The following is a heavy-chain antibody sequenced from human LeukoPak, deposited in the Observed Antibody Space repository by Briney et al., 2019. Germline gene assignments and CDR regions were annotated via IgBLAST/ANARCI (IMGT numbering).Heavy chain of an antibody. D-gene: IGHD6-19*01. J-gene: IGHJ4*02. V-gene: IGHV4-30-4*01. CDR1: GVSISSGDYY. Sequence: SETLSLTCTVSGVSISSGDYYWRWVRQPPGKGLEWIGYIYYSGSTYYNPSLKSRVTIPVDTSKNQFSLKLSSVTAADTAVYYCARAAVGVVDYWGQGTLVTVSS. CDR3: ARAAVGVVDY. CDR2: IYYSGST.